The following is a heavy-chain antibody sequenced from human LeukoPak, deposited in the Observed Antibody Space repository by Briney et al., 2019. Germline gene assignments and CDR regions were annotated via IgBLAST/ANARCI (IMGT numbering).Heavy chain of an antibody. CDR3: PKDLSYDFWSGYHPFDY. CDR2: ISWNSGSI. V-gene: IGHV3-9*01. D-gene: IGHD3-3*01. CDR1: GFTFDDYA. J-gene: IGHJ4*02. Sequence: PGGSLRLSCAASGFTFDDYAMHWVRQAPGKGLEWVSGISWNSGSIGYADSVKGRFTISRDNAKNSLYLQMNSLRAEDTALYYCPKDLSYDFWSGYHPFDYWGQGTLVTVSS.